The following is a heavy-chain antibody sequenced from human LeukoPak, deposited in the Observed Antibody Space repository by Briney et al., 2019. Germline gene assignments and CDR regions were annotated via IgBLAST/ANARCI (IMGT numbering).Heavy chain of an antibody. V-gene: IGHV3-23*01. D-gene: IGHD1-26*01. Sequence: GGSLRLSCAGSDFSFITYAMSWVRQAPGKGLQWVSTISGRGDATYYADSVKGRFTISRDNSENTFYLQMNSLRAEDTAVYYCARDLLGWELHYFDYWGQGTLVTVSS. CDR1: DFSFITYA. J-gene: IGHJ4*02. CDR3: ARDLLGWELHYFDY. CDR2: ISGRGDAT.